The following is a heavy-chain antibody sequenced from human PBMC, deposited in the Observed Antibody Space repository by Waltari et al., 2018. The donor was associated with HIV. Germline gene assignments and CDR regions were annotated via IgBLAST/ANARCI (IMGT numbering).Heavy chain of an antibody. CDR3: TRRNPAARDQRYYFDY. CDR2: IRSETYGGTT. D-gene: IGHD6-6*01. J-gene: IGHJ4*02. V-gene: IGHV3-49*03. CDR1: GFSFGDDV. Sequence: VQLVESGGGLVQPGRSLRLSCTASGFSFGDDVIIWFRQTPGKGLEWLGFIRSETYGGTTEYAASVRGRFTISRDDSKNIAYLQMNNLKVEDTAVYFCTRRNPAARDQRYYFDYWGQGTLVTVSS.